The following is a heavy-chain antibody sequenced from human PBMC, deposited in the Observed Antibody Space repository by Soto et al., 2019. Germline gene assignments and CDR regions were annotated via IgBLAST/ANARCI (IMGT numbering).Heavy chain of an antibody. J-gene: IGHJ5*02. CDR1: GFTFSNYA. V-gene: IGHV3-23*01. D-gene: IGHD6-13*01. CDR3: AKGGDSSSWKNWFDP. CDR2: ISGSGSSI. Sequence: EVQLLESGGGLVQPGGSLRLSCAASGFTFSNYAMTWVRQAPGKGLEWVSGISGSGSSIYYADSVKGRFTISRDNSKNSLYVQMNSLRAEDTAVYYCAKGGDSSSWKNWFDPWGQGTLVTVSS.